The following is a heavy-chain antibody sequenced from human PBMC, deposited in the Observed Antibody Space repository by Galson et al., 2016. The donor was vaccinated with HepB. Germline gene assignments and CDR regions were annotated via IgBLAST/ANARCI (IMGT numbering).Heavy chain of an antibody. D-gene: IGHD5-18*01. CDR3: ATVATGYTYGTN. V-gene: IGHV3-66*01. CDR1: GFSVSDNY. J-gene: IGHJ4*02. CDR2: LYTGDNT. Sequence: SLRLSCAASGFSVSDNYTSWVRQAPGRGLEWVPLLYTGDNTYYAHSVKGRLTISRDSSKNTLYLQMNSLRVEDTAVYYCATVATGYTYGTNWGQGTLVTVSS.